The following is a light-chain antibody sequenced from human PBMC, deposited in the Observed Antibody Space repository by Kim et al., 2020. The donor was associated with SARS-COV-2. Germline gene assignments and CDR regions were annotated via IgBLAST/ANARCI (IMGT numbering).Light chain of an antibody. CDR1: SGHSSYA. CDR2: LNSDGSH. J-gene: IGLJ3*02. CDR3: QTWGTGIWV. V-gene: IGLV4-69*01. Sequence: QLVLTQSPSASASLGASVKLTYTLSSGHSSYAIAWHQQQPEKGPRYLMKLNSDGSHSKGDGIPDRFSGSSSGAERYLTISSLQSEDEADYYCQTWGTGIWVFGGGTQLTVL.